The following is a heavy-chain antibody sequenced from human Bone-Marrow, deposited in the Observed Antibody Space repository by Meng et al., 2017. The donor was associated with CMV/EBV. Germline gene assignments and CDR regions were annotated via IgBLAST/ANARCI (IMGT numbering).Heavy chain of an antibody. CDR3: AKLRLLRPQYGMDV. CDR1: GFTFSSYS. CDR2: ISSSSSYI. Sequence: GESLKISCAASGFTFSSYSMNWVRQAPGKGLEWVSSISSSSSYIYYADSVKGRFTISRDNAKNSLYLQMNSLRAEDTAVYYCAKLRLLRPQYGMDVWGQATTVTFSS. D-gene: IGHD3-3*01. J-gene: IGHJ6*02. V-gene: IGHV3-21*01.